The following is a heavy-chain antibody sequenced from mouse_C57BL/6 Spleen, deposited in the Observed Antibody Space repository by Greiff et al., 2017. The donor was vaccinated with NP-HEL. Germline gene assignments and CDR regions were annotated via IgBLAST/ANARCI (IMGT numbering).Heavy chain of an antibody. J-gene: IGHJ3*01. V-gene: IGHV1-18*01. CDR3: ARSEVTDPAWFAY. Sequence: VQLQQSGPELVKPGASVKIPCKASGYTFTDYNMDWVKQSHGKSLEWIGDINPNNGGTIYNQKFKGKATLTVDKSSSTAYMELRSLTSEDTAVYYCARSEVTDPAWFAYWGQGTLVTVSA. D-gene: IGHD2-5*01. CDR2: INPNNGGT. CDR1: GYTFTDYN.